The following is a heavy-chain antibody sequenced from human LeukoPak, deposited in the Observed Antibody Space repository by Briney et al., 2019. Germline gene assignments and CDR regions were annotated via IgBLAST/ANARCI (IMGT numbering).Heavy chain of an antibody. V-gene: IGHV1-18*01. Sequence: ASVKVSCKASGYTFTSYGISWVRQAPGQGLEWMGWISAYNGNTNYAQKLQGRVTMTTDTSTSTAYMELRSLRSDDTAVYYCARITPRYCSSTSCPNWFDPWGQGTLVTVSS. D-gene: IGHD2-2*01. CDR1: GYTFTSYG. J-gene: IGHJ5*02. CDR2: ISAYNGNT. CDR3: ARITPRYCSSTSCPNWFDP.